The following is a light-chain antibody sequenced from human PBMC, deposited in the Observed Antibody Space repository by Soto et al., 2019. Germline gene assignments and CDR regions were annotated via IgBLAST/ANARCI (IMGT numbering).Light chain of an antibody. CDR3: QTWGTGIQV. J-gene: IGLJ3*02. CDR2: LNSDGSH. V-gene: IGLV4-69*01. CDR1: SGHSSYA. Sequence: QLVLTQSPSASASLGASVKLTCTLSSGHSSYAIVWHQQQPEKGPRYLMKLNSDGSHSKGDGIPDRFSGSSSGAERYLTISSLQSEDEADYYCQTWGTGIQVFGGGTKVTVL.